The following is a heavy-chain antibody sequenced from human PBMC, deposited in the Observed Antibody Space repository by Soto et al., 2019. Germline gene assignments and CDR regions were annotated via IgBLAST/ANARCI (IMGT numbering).Heavy chain of an antibody. D-gene: IGHD5-18*01. CDR3: VRAVGYSYDRNWFDP. J-gene: IGHJ5*02. Sequence: SETLSLTCTVSGGSISSGGYYWSWIRQHPGKGLEWIGYIYYSGSTYYNPSLKSRVTISVDTSKNQFSLKLSSVTAADTAVYYCVRAVGYSYDRNWFDPWSQGTLVTVSS. V-gene: IGHV4-31*03. CDR2: IYYSGST. CDR1: GGSISSGGYY.